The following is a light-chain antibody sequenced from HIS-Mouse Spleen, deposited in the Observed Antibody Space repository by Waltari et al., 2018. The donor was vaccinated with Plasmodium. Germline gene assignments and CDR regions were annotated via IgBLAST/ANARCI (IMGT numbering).Light chain of an antibody. Sequence: EIVMTQSPATLSVSPGERATLSCRASQRVSSNLAWYQQKPGQAPRLLIYGASTRATGIPARFSGSGSGTEFTLTISSLQSEDFAVYYCQQYNNWSFTFGPGTKWISN. V-gene: IGKV3-15*01. CDR2: GAS. J-gene: IGKJ3*01. CDR3: QQYNNWSFT. CDR1: QRVSSN.